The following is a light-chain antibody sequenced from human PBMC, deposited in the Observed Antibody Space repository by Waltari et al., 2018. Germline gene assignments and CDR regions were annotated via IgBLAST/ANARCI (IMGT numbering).Light chain of an antibody. CDR3: GTWDSSLSAWV. CDR2: DSQ. CDR1: SSPIGHND. V-gene: IGLV1-51*01. J-gene: IGLJ3*02. Sequence: QSVLTQPPSVSAAPGQKVTIPCPGSSSPIGHNDVSWYQQLPGAAPKLLIYDSQKRPSGIPDRFSGSKSGTSATLGITGLQTGDEADYYCGTWDSSLSAWVFGGGTKLTVL.